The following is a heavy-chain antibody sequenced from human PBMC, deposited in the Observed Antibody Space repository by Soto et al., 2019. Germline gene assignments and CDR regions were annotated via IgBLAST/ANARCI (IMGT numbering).Heavy chain of an antibody. CDR1: GFTFSDYG. D-gene: IGHD3-22*01. Sequence: GGSLRLSCAASGFTFSDYGMHWVRQAPGKGPKWLAVISYDGTTSHYADSVKGRFTISRDNFKNTLHLQINSLRGEDTAVYYCAKSEDYSSAYVGYFDYWGQGTMVTVSS. V-gene: IGHV3-30*18. J-gene: IGHJ4*02. CDR2: ISYDGTTS. CDR3: AKSEDYSSAYVGYFDY.